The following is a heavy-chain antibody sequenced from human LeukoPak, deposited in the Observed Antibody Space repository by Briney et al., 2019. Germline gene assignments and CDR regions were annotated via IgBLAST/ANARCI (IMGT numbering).Heavy chain of an antibody. CDR3: TLTDYGDY. J-gene: IGHJ4*02. CDR2: INADNGDA. CDR1: GYTFTKYA. Sequence: ASVNVSCKTSGYTFTKYAIHWVRQAPGQRLEWMGWINADNGDAKYVQKFQGRVTITRDTSANTGYMELSGLRSEDTAVYYCTLTDYGDYWGQGTLVTVSS. V-gene: IGHV1-3*01.